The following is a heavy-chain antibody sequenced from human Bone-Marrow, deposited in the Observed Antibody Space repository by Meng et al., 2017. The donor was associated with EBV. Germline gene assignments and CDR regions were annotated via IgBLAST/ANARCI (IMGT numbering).Heavy chain of an antibody. CDR3: ARVGGPDHSSGHLDY. Sequence: QVPLVPSGAEVKKPGGSVKVSCKASGYTFTSYGISWVRQAPGQGLEWMGWISAYNGNTNYAQKLQGRVTMTTDTSTSTAYMELRSLRSDDTAVYYCARVGGPDHSSGHLDYWGQGTLVTVSS. V-gene: IGHV1-18*01. J-gene: IGHJ4*02. CDR1: GYTFTSYG. CDR2: ISAYNGNT. D-gene: IGHD6-19*01.